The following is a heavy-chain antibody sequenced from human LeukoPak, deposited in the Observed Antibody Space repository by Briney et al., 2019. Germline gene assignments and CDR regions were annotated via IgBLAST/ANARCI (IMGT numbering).Heavy chain of an antibody. CDR2: IIPIFGTA. V-gene: IGHV1-69*13. J-gene: IGHJ6*02. D-gene: IGHD6-13*01. CDR3: ARRGSSLIGGMDV. CDR1: GGTFSSYA. Sequence: ASVKVSCKASGGTFSSYAISWVRQAPGQGLEWMGGIIPIFGTANYAQKFQGRVTITADESTSTAYMELSSLRSEDTAVYYCARRGSSLIGGMDVWGQGTTVTVSS.